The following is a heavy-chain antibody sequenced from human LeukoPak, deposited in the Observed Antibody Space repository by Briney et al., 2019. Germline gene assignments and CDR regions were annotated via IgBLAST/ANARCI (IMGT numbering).Heavy chain of an antibody. Sequence: GGSLRLSCAASGFTFSSYAMNWVRQAPGKGLEWVSATGSTGVSTFYADSVKGRFTVSRDNSKNTLSLQMSSLRAEDTAVYYCAKDPGVVPAHYSDYWGQGILVTVSS. D-gene: IGHD2-2*01. CDR3: AKDPGVVPAHYSDY. J-gene: IGHJ4*02. V-gene: IGHV3-23*01. CDR2: TGSTGVST. CDR1: GFTFSSYA.